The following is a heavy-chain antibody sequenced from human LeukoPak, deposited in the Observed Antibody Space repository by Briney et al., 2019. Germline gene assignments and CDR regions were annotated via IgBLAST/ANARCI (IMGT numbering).Heavy chain of an antibody. V-gene: IGHV3-7*04. CDR3: ARVSGAEAATGGYFDR. CDR2: MNQDGREK. CDR1: GFTFSTYW. J-gene: IGHJ4*02. Sequence: GGSLRLSCAASGFTFSTYWMNWVRQAPGKGLEWVANMNQDGREKYYVDSVEGRFTISRDNSKNTLYLQMNSLSTEDTAVYYCARVSGAEAATGGYFDRWGQGTLVTVSS. D-gene: IGHD6-13*01.